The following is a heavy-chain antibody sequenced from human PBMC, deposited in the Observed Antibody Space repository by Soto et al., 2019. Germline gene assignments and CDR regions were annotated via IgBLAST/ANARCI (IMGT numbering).Heavy chain of an antibody. CDR2: IPYDGSNK. J-gene: IGHJ6*02. CDR3: AKDFWAFYSGYEPEYYYGMDV. Sequence: PGGSLRLSCAASGFTFSSYGMHWVRQAPGKGLEWVAVIPYDGSNKYYADSVKGRFTISRDNSKNTLYLQMNSLRAEDTAVYYCAKDFWAFYSGYEPEYYYGMDVWGQGTTVTV. V-gene: IGHV3-30*18. CDR1: GFTFSSYG. D-gene: IGHD5-12*01.